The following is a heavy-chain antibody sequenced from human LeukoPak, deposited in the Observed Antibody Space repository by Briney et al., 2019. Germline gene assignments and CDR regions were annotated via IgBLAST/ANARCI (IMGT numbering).Heavy chain of an antibody. CDR3: AREKPYDSSGYYLSYAFDI. CDR1: GFTFSSYG. V-gene: IGHV3-30*02. J-gene: IGHJ3*02. CDR2: IRYDGSNK. Sequence: GGSLRLSCAASGFTFSSYGMHWVRQAPGKGLEWVAFIRYDGSNKYYADSVKGRFTISRDNSKNTLYLHVNSLRPEDTAVYYCAREKPYDSSGYYLSYAFDIWGQGTMVTVSS. D-gene: IGHD3-22*01.